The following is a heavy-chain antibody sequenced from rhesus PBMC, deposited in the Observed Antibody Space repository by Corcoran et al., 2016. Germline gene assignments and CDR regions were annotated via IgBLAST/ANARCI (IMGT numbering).Heavy chain of an antibody. Sequence: QVQLQESGPGLVKPSETLSLTCAVSGGSISDYFYWSWIRQPPGKGLEWIGQNYGGSGSTYSNTTLKSRVTGSKDTSKNQFSLKRSSVTAADTAVDYCARDGVEYCTGSGCYGAFDFWGQGLRVTVSS. CDR1: GGSISDYFY. J-gene: IGHJ3*01. V-gene: IGHV4S7*01. CDR2: NYGGSGST. D-gene: IGHD2-21*01. CDR3: ARDGVEYCTGSGCYGAFDF.